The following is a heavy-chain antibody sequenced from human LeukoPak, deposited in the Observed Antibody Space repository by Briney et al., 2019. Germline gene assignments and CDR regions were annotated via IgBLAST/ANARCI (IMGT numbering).Heavy chain of an antibody. CDR2: TYYRSKWYK. CDR1: GDSFSSNSAA. CDR3: ARVNCRGGAVAGVSALECWFDP. V-gene: IGHV6-1*01. J-gene: IGHJ5*02. D-gene: IGHD6-19*01. Sequence: SQTLSLTCAISGDSFSSNSAAWNWHRQSPSRGLEWLGRTYYRSKWYKDYAVSVKIRITINPNTSKHQFSLQLNSVTPEDTAVYYCARVNCRGGAVAGVSALECWFDPWGQGTLVTVSS.